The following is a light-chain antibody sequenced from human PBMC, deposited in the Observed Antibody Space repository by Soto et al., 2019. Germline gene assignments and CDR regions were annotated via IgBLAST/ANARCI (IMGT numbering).Light chain of an antibody. J-gene: IGKJ3*01. Sequence: EVVLTQSPATLSLSPGERATLSCRASQSVRSFLAWYQQKPGQAPRLLIYDAFNRATGIPARSSGSGSGTDFTLTISSLEPEDFAVYYCQQRSTWPLVFTFGPGTRVDIK. CDR2: DAF. CDR1: QSVRSF. CDR3: QQRSTWPLVFT. V-gene: IGKV3-11*01.